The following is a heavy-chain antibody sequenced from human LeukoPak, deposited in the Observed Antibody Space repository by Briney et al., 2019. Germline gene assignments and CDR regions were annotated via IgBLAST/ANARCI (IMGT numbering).Heavy chain of an antibody. CDR3: AKDLGTTGMYFQY. J-gene: IGHJ4*02. CDR2: IWYDGRKT. V-gene: IGHV3-33*06. Sequence: PGRSLRPSCAASGFTFSNYGMHWIRQAPGKGLEWVAVIWYDGRKTYYADSVRGRFTISRDNSKNTLFLQMNNLRAEDTAIYFCAKDLGTTGMYFQYWGQGNLVTV. D-gene: IGHD4-17*01. CDR1: GFTFSNYG.